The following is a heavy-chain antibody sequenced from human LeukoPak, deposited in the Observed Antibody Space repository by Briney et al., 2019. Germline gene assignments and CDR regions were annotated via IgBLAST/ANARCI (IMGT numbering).Heavy chain of an antibody. CDR1: GFTFSDYY. CDR3: ARVYYYGSGDNWFDP. J-gene: IGHJ5*02. V-gene: IGHV3-11*01. CDR2: ISSSGSTI. D-gene: IGHD3-10*01. Sequence: PGGSLRLSCAASGFTFSDYYMSWIRQAPGKGLEWVSYISSSGSTIYYADSVKGRFTISRDNAKNSLCLQMNSLRAEDTAVYYCARVYYYGSGDNWFDPWGQGTLVTVSS.